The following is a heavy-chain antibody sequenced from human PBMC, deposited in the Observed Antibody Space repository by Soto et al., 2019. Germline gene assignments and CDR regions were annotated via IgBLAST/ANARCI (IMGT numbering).Heavy chain of an antibody. J-gene: IGHJ4*02. Sequence: SETLSLTCTVSGGSISSYYWSWIRQPPGKGLEWIGYIYYSGSTNYNPSLKSRVAISVDTSKNQFSLKLSSVTAADTAVYYCARLSSSGPDYWGQGTLVTVSS. D-gene: IGHD6-6*01. CDR1: GGSISSYY. CDR3: ARLSSSGPDY. V-gene: IGHV4-59*08. CDR2: IYYSGST.